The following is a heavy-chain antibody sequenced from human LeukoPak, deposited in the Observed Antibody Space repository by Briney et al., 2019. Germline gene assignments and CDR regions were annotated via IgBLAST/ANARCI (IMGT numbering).Heavy chain of an antibody. CDR2: INHSGST. CDR1: GGSFSGYY. J-gene: IGHJ4*02. D-gene: IGHD3-3*01. CDR3: ARLGVLRFLEWSANYFDY. V-gene: IGHV4-34*01. Sequence: SETLSLTCAVYGGSFSGYYWSWIRQPPGKGLEWIGEINHSGSTNYNPSLKSRVTISVDTSKNQFSLKLSSVTAADTAVYYCARLGVLRFLEWSANYFDYWGQGTLVTVSS.